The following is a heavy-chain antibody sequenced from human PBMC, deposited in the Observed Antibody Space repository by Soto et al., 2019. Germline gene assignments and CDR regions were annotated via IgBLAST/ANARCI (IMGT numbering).Heavy chain of an antibody. Sequence: EVQLVESGGGLVQPGGSLRLSCAVSGFTFSSYYMQWVRQGPGKGLVYVARIDFDGRSTVHADSVKGRFTISRDNAKNTLYLHMNRLGVEDTGVYYCARGGSTGWLRALELWGQGTLVTVSS. CDR2: IDFDGRST. V-gene: IGHV3-74*01. D-gene: IGHD6-25*01. CDR3: ARGGSTGWLRALEL. CDR1: GFTFSSYY. J-gene: IGHJ5*02.